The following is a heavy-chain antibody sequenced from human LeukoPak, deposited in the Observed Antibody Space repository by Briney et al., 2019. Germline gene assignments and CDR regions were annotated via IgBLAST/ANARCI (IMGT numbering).Heavy chain of an antibody. CDR3: VLVVVIGYNRFDP. Sequence: SVNVSCKASRGTFISYAISWVRQAPGQGLEWMGGIIPIVGTANYAHKFQGRMTITTDESTSTVYMELSSLTAEDTAVYYCVLVVVIGYNRFDPWGQGTLVSVPS. CDR1: RGTFISYA. V-gene: IGHV1-69*05. D-gene: IGHD3-22*01. J-gene: IGHJ5*02. CDR2: IIPIVGTA.